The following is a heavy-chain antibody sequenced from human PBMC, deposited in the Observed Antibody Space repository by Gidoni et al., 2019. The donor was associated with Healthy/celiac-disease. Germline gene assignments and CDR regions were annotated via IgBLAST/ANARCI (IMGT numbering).Heavy chain of an antibody. Sequence: EVQLVESGGGLIQPGGSLRLYCAASGCTVSSNYMSWFRPAPGKGLECVSVIYSGGSTYYADSVKGRFTISRDNSKNTLYLQMNSLRAEDTAVYYCARAPSGSYPDFDYWGQGTLVTVSS. CDR2: IYSGGST. J-gene: IGHJ4*02. CDR3: ARAPSGSYPDFDY. V-gene: IGHV3-53*01. D-gene: IGHD1-26*01. CDR1: GCTVSSNY.